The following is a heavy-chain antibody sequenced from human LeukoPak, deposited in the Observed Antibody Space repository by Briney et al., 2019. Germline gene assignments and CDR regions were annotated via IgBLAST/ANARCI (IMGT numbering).Heavy chain of an antibody. CDR3: ARGGKYGSTLVDY. D-gene: IGHD3-10*01. V-gene: IGHV3-21*01. Sequence: GGSLRLSCAASGFTFSSYSMNWVRQAPGKGLEWVSSISSSSYIYYADSVKGRFTISRDNAKNSLYLQMNSLRAEDTAVYYCARGGKYGSTLVDYWGQGTLVTVSS. CDR1: GFTFSSYS. CDR2: ISSSSYI. J-gene: IGHJ4*02.